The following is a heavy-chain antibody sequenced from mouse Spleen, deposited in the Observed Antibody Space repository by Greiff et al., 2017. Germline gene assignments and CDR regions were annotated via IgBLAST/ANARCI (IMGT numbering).Heavy chain of an antibody. CDR3: ARYPGRNFDY. CDR1: GYTFTSYW. CDR2: IDPSDSYT. Sequence: QVQLQQPGAELVMPGASVKLSCKASGYTFTSYWMHWVKQRPGQGLEWIGEIDPSDSYTNYNQKFKGKATLTVDKSSSTAYMQLSSLTSEDSAVYYCARYPGRNFDYWGQGTTLTVSS. J-gene: IGHJ2*01. V-gene: IGHV1-69*01.